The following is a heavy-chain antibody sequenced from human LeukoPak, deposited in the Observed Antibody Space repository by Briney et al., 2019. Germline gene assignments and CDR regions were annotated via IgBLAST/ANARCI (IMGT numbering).Heavy chain of an antibody. D-gene: IGHD6-19*01. Sequence: PSETLSLTCAVYDGSFSGYYWSWIRQPPGKGLEWIGEINHSGTTNYSPSLKSRVTISVDTSKNQFSLKLTSVTAADTAVYYCARRGVAVAGIERMDAFDIWGQGTMVTVSS. CDR1: DGSFSGYY. CDR3: ARRGVAVAGIERMDAFDI. J-gene: IGHJ3*02. V-gene: IGHV4-34*01. CDR2: INHSGTT.